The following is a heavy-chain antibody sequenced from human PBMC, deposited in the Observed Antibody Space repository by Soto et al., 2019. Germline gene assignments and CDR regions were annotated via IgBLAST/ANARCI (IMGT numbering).Heavy chain of an antibody. V-gene: IGHV4-59*01. J-gene: IGHJ5*02. D-gene: IGHD3-16*02. CDR2: IYYSGRT. Sequence: QVQLQESGPGLVKPSETLSLTCTVSGASISSYYWSWIRQPPGKGLEWIGYIYYSGRTNYNPSLKSRVTLSVDTSKNQFSLKLSSVTAADTAVYYSARPGGGRYDYIWGSYRSWFDPWGQGTLVTVSS. CDR3: ARPGGGRYDYIWGSYRSWFDP. CDR1: GASISSYY.